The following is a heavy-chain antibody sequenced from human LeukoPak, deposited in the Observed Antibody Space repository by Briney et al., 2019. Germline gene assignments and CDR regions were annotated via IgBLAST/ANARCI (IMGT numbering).Heavy chain of an antibody. D-gene: IGHD2-8*01. CDR3: AREGVLMVYARRENWFDP. CDR1: GYTFTGYY. Sequence: ASVKVSCKASGYTFTGYYMHWVRQAPGQGLEWMGWINPNSGGTNYAQKFQGRVTMTRDTSISTAYMELSRLRSDDTAVYYCAREGVLMVYARRENWFDPWGQGTLVTVSS. V-gene: IGHV1-2*02. CDR2: INPNSGGT. J-gene: IGHJ5*02.